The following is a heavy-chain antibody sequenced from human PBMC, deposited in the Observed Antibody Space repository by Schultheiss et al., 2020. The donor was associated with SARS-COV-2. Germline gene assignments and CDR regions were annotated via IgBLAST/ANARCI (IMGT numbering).Heavy chain of an antibody. D-gene: IGHD3-3*01. CDR2: IYTSDTI. Sequence: GESLKISCAVSGFSVSSNYLNWVRQAPGKGLEWVSVIYTSDTIYYADSVKGRFTISRDISKNTLYLQMSSLRAEDTAIYYCARLEGRVVIMRWDFDSWGQGTLVTVSS. J-gene: IGHJ4*02. CDR3: ARLEGRVVIMRWDFDS. CDR1: GFSVSSNY. V-gene: IGHV3-53*01.